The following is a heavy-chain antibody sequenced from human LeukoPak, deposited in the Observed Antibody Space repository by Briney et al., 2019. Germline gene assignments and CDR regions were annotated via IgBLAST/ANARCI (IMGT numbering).Heavy chain of an antibody. CDR1: GFTFSSYG. V-gene: IGHV3-23*01. CDR2: ISASGGST. Sequence: GGSLRLSCAASGFTFSSYGMHWVRQAPGKGLEWVSTISASGGSTYYADSVRGRFTISRDNSRNTLYLQMNSLRAEDTAVYYCAKDDRWLQFCCWGQGTLVTVSA. D-gene: IGHD5-24*01. J-gene: IGHJ4*02. CDR3: AKDDRWLQFCC.